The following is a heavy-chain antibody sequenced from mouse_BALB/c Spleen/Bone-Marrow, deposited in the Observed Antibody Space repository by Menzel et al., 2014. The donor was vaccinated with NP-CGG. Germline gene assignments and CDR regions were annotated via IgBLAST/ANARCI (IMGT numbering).Heavy chain of an antibody. CDR3: SREITRYAVDY. Sequence: VQLQQSGAELVRPGTSVKVSCKASGYAFTNYWIEWVKQRPGQGLEWIGVINPGSGGVNCNEKFKGKATLTADKSSSTAYIQLSSLTSDDSAVYFCSREITRYAVDYWGQGTSVTVSS. D-gene: IGHD2-4*01. CDR2: INPGSGGV. J-gene: IGHJ4*01. CDR1: GYAFTNYW. V-gene: IGHV1-54*01.